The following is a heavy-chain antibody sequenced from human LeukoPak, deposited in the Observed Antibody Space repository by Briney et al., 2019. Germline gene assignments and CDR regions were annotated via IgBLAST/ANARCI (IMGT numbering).Heavy chain of an antibody. CDR1: GFTLSTYG. CDR3: AKDYSKTGYYVSGTYYRPNWFDP. Sequence: GGSLRLSCAASGFTLSTYGMHWVRQAPGKGLEWVAFIRYDGSNKYYADSVKGRFTISRDNSKNTLYLQMDSLKAEDTAVYYCAKDYSKTGYYVSGTYYRPNWFDPWGEGTLVTVSS. D-gene: IGHD3-10*01. V-gene: IGHV3-30*02. J-gene: IGHJ5*02. CDR2: IRYDGSNK.